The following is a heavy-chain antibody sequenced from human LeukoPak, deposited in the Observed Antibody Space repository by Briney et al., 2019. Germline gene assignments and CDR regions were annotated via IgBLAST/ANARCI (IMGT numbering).Heavy chain of an antibody. J-gene: IGHJ4*02. Sequence: GGSLRLSCAACGFTFSNAWMSWVRQAPGKGLEGVGRIKSKTDGGTTDYAAPVKGRFTISRDDSKNTLYLQMNSLKTEDTAVYYCTTGYCSRTSCYYFDYWGQGTLVTFSS. CDR2: IKSKTDGGTT. V-gene: IGHV3-15*01. CDR3: TTGYCSRTSCYYFDY. D-gene: IGHD2-2*01. CDR1: GFTFSNAW.